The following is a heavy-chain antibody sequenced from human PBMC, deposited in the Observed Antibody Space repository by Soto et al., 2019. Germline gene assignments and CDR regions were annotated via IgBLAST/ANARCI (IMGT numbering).Heavy chain of an antibody. J-gene: IGHJ4*02. CDR3: TTLQVDTAMVYFDY. D-gene: IGHD5-18*01. CDR2: IKSKTDGGTT. CDR1: GFTFSNAW. V-gene: IGHV3-15*07. Sequence: GGSLRLSCAASGFTFSNAWMNWVRQAPGKGLEWVGRIKSKTDGGTTDYAAPVKGRFTISRDDSKNTLYLQMNSLKTEDTAVYYCTTLQVDTAMVYFDYWGQGTLVTVSS.